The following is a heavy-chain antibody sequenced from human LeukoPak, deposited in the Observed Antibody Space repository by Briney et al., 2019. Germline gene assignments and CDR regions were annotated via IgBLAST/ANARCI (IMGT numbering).Heavy chain of an antibody. J-gene: IGHJ4*02. D-gene: IGHD5-24*01. CDR2: INPSGGST. CDR3: ARVGASFPRDGYKGAAYYFDY. CDR1: GYTFTSYA. V-gene: IGHV1-46*01. Sequence: ASVKVSCKASGYTFTSYAMNWVRQAPGQGLEWMGIINPSGGSTSYAQKFQGRVTMTRDTSTSTVYMELSSLRSEDTAVYYCARVGASFPRDGYKGAAYYFDYWGQGTLVTVSS.